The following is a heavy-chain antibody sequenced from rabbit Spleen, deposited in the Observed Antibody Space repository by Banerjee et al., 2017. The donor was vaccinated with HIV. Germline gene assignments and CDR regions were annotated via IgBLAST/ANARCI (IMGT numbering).Heavy chain of an antibody. D-gene: IGHD4-1*01. CDR2: IYDGSSGST. CDR1: GFSFSSSYD. Sequence: QEQLVESGGGLVKPGASLTLICTASGFSFSSSYDMCWVRQAPGKGLEWIGCIYDGSSGSTYYASWAKGRFTISKTSSTTVTLQMTSLTDADTATYFCARDLTGVIGWNFGWWGQGTLVTVS. CDR3: ARDLTGVIGWNFGW. V-gene: IGHV1S45*01. J-gene: IGHJ6*01.